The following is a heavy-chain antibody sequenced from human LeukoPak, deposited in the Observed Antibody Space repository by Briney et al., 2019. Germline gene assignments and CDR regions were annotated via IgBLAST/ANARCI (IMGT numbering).Heavy chain of an antibody. J-gene: IGHJ4*02. CDR1: GDSVSSNSAA. Sequence: SRTLSLTCAISGDSVSSNSAAWNWIRQSPSRGLEWLGKTYYRSKWNNDYALSVKSRITISPDTSKNQFSLQLNSVTPEDTAVYCCVRGGGSLDYWGQGTLVTVS. CDR2: TYYRSKWNN. V-gene: IGHV6-1*01. CDR3: VRGGGSLDY.